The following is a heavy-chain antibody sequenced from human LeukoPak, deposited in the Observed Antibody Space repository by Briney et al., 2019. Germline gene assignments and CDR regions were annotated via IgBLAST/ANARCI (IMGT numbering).Heavy chain of an antibody. V-gene: IGHV1-69*06. D-gene: IGHD4-17*01. J-gene: IGHJ5*02. CDR2: IIPIFGTA. CDR3: ARGTTVTTRAWFDP. CDR1: GGTFSSYA. Sequence: SVKVSCKASGGTFSSYAISWVRQAPGQGLEWMGRIIPIFGTANYAQKFQGRVTITADKSTRTAYMELSSPRSEDTAVYYCARGTTVTTRAWFDPWGQGTLVTVSS.